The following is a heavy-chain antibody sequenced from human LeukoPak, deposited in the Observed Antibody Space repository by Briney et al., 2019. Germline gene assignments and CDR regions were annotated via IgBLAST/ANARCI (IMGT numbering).Heavy chain of an antibody. CDR2: IVVGSGNT. CDR1: GFTFTSSA. J-gene: IGHJ5*02. CDR3: AACPWYYYDSSANFDP. V-gene: IGHV1-58*02. D-gene: IGHD3-22*01. Sequence: SVKVSCKASGFTFTSSAMQWVRQARGQRLEWIGWIVVGSGNTNYAQKFQEKVTITRDMSTSTAYMELSSLRSEDTAVYYCAACPWYYYDSSANFDPWRQGTLLTVSS.